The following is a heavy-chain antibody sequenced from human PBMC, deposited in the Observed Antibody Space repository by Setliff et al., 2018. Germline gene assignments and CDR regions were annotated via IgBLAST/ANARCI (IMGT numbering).Heavy chain of an antibody. CDR3: ARAAGYSSSWYHYYYGIDV. V-gene: IGHV4-34*01. CDR2: INHSGST. CDR1: GGSFSGYY. D-gene: IGHD6-13*01. J-gene: IGHJ6*02. Sequence: SETLSLTCAVYGGSFSGYYWSWIRQPPGKGLEWTGEINHSGSTNYNPSLKSRVTISVETSKNQFSLKLSSVTAADTAVYYCARAAGYSSSWYHYYYGIDVWGQGTTVTVS.